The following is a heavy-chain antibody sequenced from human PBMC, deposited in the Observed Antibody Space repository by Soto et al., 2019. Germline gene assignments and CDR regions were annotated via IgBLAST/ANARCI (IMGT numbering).Heavy chain of an antibody. J-gene: IGHJ4*02. D-gene: IGHD3-10*01. V-gene: IGHV4-4*02. CDR2: IYHSGST. CDR3: ASSVEGYYHPKGGFDY. Sequence: QVQLQESGPGLVKPSGTLSLTCAVSGGSISSSNWWSWVRQPPGKGLEWIGEIYHSGSTNYNPSLTSRVTISVDQPKTRFSLKLSSVTAAATAVYYCASSVEGYYHPKGGFDYWGQGTLVTVSS. CDR1: GGSISSSNW.